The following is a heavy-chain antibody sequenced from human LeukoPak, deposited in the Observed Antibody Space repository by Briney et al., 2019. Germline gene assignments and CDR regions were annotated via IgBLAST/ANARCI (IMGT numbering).Heavy chain of an antibody. V-gene: IGHV3-11*01. D-gene: IGHD3-10*01. Sequence: GGSLRLSCAASGFTFSDYYMSWIRQAPGKGLQWVSFISSSGSTIYYADSVKGRFTISRDNAKNSLYLQMNSLRAEDTAVYYCARYMVRGVYFDYWGQGTLVTVSS. J-gene: IGHJ4*02. CDR1: GFTFSDYY. CDR3: ARYMVRGVYFDY. CDR2: ISSSGSTI.